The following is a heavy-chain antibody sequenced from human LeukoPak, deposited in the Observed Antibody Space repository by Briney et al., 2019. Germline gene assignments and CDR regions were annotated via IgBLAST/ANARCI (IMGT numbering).Heavy chain of an antibody. Sequence: SETLSLTCTVSGGSISSSSYYWGWIRQPPGKGLEWIGSIYYSGSTYYNPSLKSRVTISVDTSKNQFSLTLSSVTAADTAVYYCAGTYYYDSSGYSGTYHAFDIWGQGTMVTVSS. V-gene: IGHV4-39*01. CDR3: AGTYYYDSSGYSGTYHAFDI. J-gene: IGHJ3*02. D-gene: IGHD3-22*01. CDR1: GGSISSSSYY. CDR2: IYYSGST.